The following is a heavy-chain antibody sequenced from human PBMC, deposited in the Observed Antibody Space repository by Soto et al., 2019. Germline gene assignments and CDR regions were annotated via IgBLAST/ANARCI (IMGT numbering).Heavy chain of an antibody. CDR1: GGPISSYY. V-gene: IGHV4-4*07. J-gene: IGHJ4*02. Sequence: SETLSLTCTVSGGPISSYYWSWIRQPAGKGLEWIGRIYTSGSTNYNPSLKSRVTMSVDTSKNQFSLKLSSVTAADTAVYYCARALPTYYYDSSGYYRDIYFDYWGQGTLVTVSS. D-gene: IGHD3-22*01. CDR3: ARALPTYYYDSSGYYRDIYFDY. CDR2: IYTSGST.